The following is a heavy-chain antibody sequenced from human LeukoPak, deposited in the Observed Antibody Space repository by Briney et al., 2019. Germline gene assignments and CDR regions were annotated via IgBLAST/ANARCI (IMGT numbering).Heavy chain of an antibody. CDR1: GYSISSGYY. CDR2: IYYSGST. CDR3: ARDLYYYDSSGYCFDY. Sequence: SETLSLTCTVSGYSISSGYYWGWIRQPPGKGLEWIGSIYYSGSTYYNPSLKSRVTISVDTSKNQFSLKLSSVTAADTAVYYCARDLYYYDSSGYCFDYWGQGTLVTVSS. V-gene: IGHV4-38-2*02. D-gene: IGHD3-22*01. J-gene: IGHJ4*02.